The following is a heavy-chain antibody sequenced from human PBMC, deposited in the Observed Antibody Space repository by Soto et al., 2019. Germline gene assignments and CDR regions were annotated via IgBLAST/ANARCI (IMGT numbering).Heavy chain of an antibody. J-gene: IGHJ5*02. V-gene: IGHV3-30-3*01. CDR1: GFTFSSYA. CDR3: ARDWGGVGNWFDP. D-gene: IGHD2-8*01. Sequence: PGGSLRLSCAASGFTFSSYAMHWVRQAPGKGLEWVAVISYDGSNKYYADSVKGRFTISRDNSKNTLYLQMNSLRAEDTAVYYCARDWGGVGNWFDPWGQGTLVTVSS. CDR2: ISYDGSNK.